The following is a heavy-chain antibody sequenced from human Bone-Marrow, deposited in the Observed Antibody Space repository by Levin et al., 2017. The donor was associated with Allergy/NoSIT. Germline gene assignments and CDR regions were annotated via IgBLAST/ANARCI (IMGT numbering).Heavy chain of an antibody. V-gene: IGHV3-23*01. J-gene: IGHJ4*02. CDR1: GFTFRNYA. D-gene: IGHD2-2*01. CDR2: ISGSGGST. Sequence: GESLKISCAASGFTFRNYAMNWVRQAPRKGLEWVSVISGSGGSTYYADSVKGRFTISRDNSKNTLYLQMDRLRGEDTAVYFCAKDVDLWDQHFDVWGQGTRVTVSS. CDR3: AKDVDLWDQHFDV.